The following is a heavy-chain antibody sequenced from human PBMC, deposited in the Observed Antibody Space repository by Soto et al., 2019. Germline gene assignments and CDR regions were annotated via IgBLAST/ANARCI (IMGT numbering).Heavy chain of an antibody. D-gene: IGHD6-19*01. J-gene: IGHJ4*02. CDR2: ISSGSTTI. CDR1: GFTFGNYD. CDR3: SRDLSSGWYQWN. Sequence: PGGSLRLSCAASGFTFGNYDMNWVRQAPGKGLEWVSYISSGSTTIYYADSVKGRFTISRDNAKKSVYLQMNSLRDEDTAVYYCSRDLSSGWYQWNWGQGTLVTVSS. V-gene: IGHV3-48*02.